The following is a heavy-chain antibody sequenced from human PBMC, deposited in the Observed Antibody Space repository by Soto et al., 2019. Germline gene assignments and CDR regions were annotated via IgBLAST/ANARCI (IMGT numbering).Heavy chain of an antibody. Sequence: GGSLRLSCAASGFTFSSYGMHWVRQAPGKGLEWVAVISYDGSNKYYADSVKGRFTISRDNSKNTLYLQMNSLRAEDTAVYYCEKGETGLAVAGSFDYWGQGTLVTVYS. J-gene: IGHJ4*02. D-gene: IGHD6-19*01. CDR2: ISYDGSNK. V-gene: IGHV3-30*18. CDR1: GFTFSSYG. CDR3: EKGETGLAVAGSFDY.